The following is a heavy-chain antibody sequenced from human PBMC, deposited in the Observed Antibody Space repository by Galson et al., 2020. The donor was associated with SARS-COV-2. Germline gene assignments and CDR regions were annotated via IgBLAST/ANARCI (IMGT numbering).Heavy chain of an antibody. CDR2: IWPDVTKK. Sequence: GESLKISCAASGFTFSNFGMHWVRQAPGKGLEWVAVIWPDVTKKYYADSVKGRFTISRDNSKNTVYLQMNSLRAEDTAVYFCARGSAPAADSFLDYWGQGTLVTVSS. CDR3: ARGSAPAADSFLDY. V-gene: IGHV3-33*01. CDR1: GFTFSNFG. D-gene: IGHD2-2*01. J-gene: IGHJ4*02.